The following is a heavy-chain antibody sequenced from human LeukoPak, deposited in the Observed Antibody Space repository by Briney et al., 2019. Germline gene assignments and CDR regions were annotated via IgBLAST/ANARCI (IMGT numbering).Heavy chain of an antibody. V-gene: IGHV4-34*01. J-gene: IGHJ4*02. Sequence: PSETLSLTCAVYGVSFSGYYWSWIRQPPGKGLEWIGEINHSGSTNYNPSLKSRVTISVDRSKNQFSLKLSSVTAADTAVYYCARALAVTIFGVVIAPRPFDYWGQGTLVTVSS. CDR2: INHSGST. CDR1: GVSFSGYY. CDR3: ARALAVTIFGVVIAPRPFDY. D-gene: IGHD3-3*01.